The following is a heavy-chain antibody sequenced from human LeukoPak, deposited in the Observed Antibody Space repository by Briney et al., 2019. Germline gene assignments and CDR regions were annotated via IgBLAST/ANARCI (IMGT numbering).Heavy chain of an antibody. CDR3: ARERVRYYYDSSASDS. CDR1: GFTVSSNY. CDR2: IYSGGST. Sequence: GGSLRLSCAASGFTVSSNYMSWVRQAPGKGLEWVSVIYSGGSTYYADSVKGRFTISRDNSKNTLYLQMNSLRAEDTAVYYCARERVRYYYDSSASDSWGQGTMVTVSS. J-gene: IGHJ3*02. V-gene: IGHV3-66*02. D-gene: IGHD3-22*01.